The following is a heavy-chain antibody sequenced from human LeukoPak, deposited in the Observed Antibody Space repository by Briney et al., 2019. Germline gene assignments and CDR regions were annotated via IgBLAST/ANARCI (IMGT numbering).Heavy chain of an antibody. Sequence: SVNVSCKASGYTFTAYHMHWVRQAPGQGRDWMGWISPIRGDTGLAQMFQGRVTMTRDTSLNTVYLELSRLGPYDTAGVYCLRSGYNWRFDYWGQGTLVTVSS. D-gene: IGHD1-1*01. CDR1: GYTFTAYH. CDR2: ISPIRGDT. CDR3: LRSGYNWRFDY. V-gene: IGHV1-2*02. J-gene: IGHJ4*02.